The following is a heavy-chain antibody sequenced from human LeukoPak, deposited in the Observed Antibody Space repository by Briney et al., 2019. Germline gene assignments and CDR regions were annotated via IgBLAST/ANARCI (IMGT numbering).Heavy chain of an antibody. V-gene: IGHV3-23*01. CDR3: ARYMSLHHFDY. Sequence: GGSLRLSCAASGFIFSTYDMSWVRQAPGKGLEWVSTISGSGVSTYYADSVKGLFTISRDNSKNTLYLQMNSLRAEDTAVYFCARYMSLHHFDYWGQGTLVTVSS. D-gene: IGHD5-12*01. J-gene: IGHJ4*02. CDR1: GFIFSTYD. CDR2: ISGSGVST.